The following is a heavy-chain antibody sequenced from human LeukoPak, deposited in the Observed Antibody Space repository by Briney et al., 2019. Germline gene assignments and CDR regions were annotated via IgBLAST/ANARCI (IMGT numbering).Heavy chain of an antibody. CDR1: GYTFTNYY. V-gene: IGHV1-46*01. J-gene: IGHJ4*02. D-gene: IGHD3-10*01. CDR3: ARRGAGGDYLDY. CDR2: TNPSGGST. Sequence: ASVKVSCKASGYTFTNYYMHWVRQAPGQGLEWMGITNPSGGSTNYAQKFQGRVTMTRDTSTSTVYMELSSLRSEDAAVYFCARRGAGGDYLDYWGQGTLVTVSS.